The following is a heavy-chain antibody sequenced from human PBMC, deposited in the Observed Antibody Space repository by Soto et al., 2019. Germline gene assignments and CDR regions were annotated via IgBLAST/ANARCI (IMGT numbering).Heavy chain of an antibody. V-gene: IGHV1-3*01. Sequence: ASVKVSCKASGYTFTSYAMHWVRQAPGQRLEWMGWINAGNGNTKYSQKFQGRVTITRDTSASTAYMELSSLRSEDTAVYYCATQGCTGGSCKSFDYWGQVTLVTVSS. CDR1: GYTFTSYA. J-gene: IGHJ4*02. D-gene: IGHD2-15*01. CDR2: INAGNGNT. CDR3: ATQGCTGGSCKSFDY.